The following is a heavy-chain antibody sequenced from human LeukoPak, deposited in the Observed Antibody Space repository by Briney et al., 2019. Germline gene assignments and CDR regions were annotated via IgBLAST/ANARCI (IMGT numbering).Heavy chain of an antibody. CDR1: GYIFTSYY. CDR2: INPNSGGR. D-gene: IGHD6-19*01. J-gene: IGHJ4*02. V-gene: IGHV1-2*02. CDR3: SRDSWGIAVACTL. Sequence: GASVKVSCKASGYIFTSYYMHWVRQAPGQGLAWMGWINPNSGGRNYAQKFQDRITMTRDTSISTAYMELSRLKSDDTAVYYWSRDSWGIAVACTLWGQGTLVTVSS.